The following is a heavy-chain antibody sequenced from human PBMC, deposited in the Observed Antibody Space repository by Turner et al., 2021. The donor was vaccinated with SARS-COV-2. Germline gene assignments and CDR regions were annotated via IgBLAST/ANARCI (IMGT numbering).Heavy chain of an antibody. CDR3: ARLGLGDSQFDY. V-gene: IGHV4-34*01. Sequence: QVQLQQWGAGLLKPSETLSLPCAVYGGSFSVYYWSWIRQPPGKGLEWIGEINHSGSTNYNPSLKSRVTISVDTSKNQFSLKLSSVTAADTAVYYCARLGLGDSQFDYWGQGTLVTVSS. D-gene: IGHD5-18*01. J-gene: IGHJ4*02. CDR1: GGSFSVYY. CDR2: INHSGST.